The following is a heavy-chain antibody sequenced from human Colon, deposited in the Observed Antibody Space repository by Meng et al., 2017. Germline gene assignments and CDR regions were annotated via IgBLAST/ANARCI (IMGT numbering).Heavy chain of an antibody. V-gene: IGHV3-74*01. CDR1: GFSVSAHW. D-gene: IGHD3-22*01. Sequence: QLVGTGGTLVQPGGSLRLSCASSGFSVSAHWMNWVRQVPGKGLVGIARMSIDETATTYADSVKGRFTISRDNGKNTLHLQMSSLRAEDSAVYYCARSGYNNGYDYWGQGTLVTVSS. CDR3: ARSGYNNGYDY. CDR2: MSIDETAT. J-gene: IGHJ4*02.